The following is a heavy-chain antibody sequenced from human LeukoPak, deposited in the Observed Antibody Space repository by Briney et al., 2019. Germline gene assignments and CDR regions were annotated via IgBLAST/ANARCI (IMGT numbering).Heavy chain of an antibody. Sequence: QPGGSLRLSCTASGFTFSIYEMTWVRQVPGKGLEWVSYIDSSAETSYYMDSVKGRFTISRDNAKNSLYLHMNSLRAEDTAIYYCARDADVGIYLDYWGQGTLVTVSS. CDR2: IDSSAETS. CDR1: GFTFSIYE. CDR3: ARDADVGIYLDY. D-gene: IGHD1-14*01. V-gene: IGHV3-48*03. J-gene: IGHJ4*02.